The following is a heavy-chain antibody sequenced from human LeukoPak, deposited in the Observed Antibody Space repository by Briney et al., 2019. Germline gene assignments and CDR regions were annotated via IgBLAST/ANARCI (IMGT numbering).Heavy chain of an antibody. J-gene: IGHJ4*02. CDR3: ARSYGSGSYRPDY. Sequence: PGGSLRLSCAASGFTFSSYWMHWVRQAPGKGLVWVSRINSDGSSTSYADSVKGRFTISRDNAKNTLYLQMNSLRAEDTAVYYCARSYGSGSYRPDYWGQGTLVTVSS. V-gene: IGHV3-74*01. CDR2: INSDGSST. CDR1: GFTFSSYW. D-gene: IGHD3-10*01.